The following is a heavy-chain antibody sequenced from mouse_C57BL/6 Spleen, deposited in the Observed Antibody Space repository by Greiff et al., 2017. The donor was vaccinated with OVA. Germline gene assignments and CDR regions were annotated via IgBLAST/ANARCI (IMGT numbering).Heavy chain of an antibody. CDR3: ARGYYSNYVYYFDY. CDR2: IYPGDGDT. J-gene: IGHJ2*01. D-gene: IGHD2-5*01. Sequence: QVQLQQSGPELVKPGASVKISCKASGYAFSSSWMNWVKQRPGKGLEWIGRIYPGDGDTNYNGKFKGKATLTADKSSSTAYMQLSSLTSEDSAVYFCARGYYSNYVYYFDYWGQGTTLTVSS. CDR1: GYAFSSSW. V-gene: IGHV1-82*01.